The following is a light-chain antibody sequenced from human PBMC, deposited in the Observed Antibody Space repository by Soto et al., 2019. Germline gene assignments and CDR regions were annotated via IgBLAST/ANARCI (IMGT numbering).Light chain of an antibody. CDR1: QGIGSW. CDR2: AAS. V-gene: IGKV1-12*01. Sequence: DIQMTQSPSSVSASVGDRVTITCRASQGIGSWLAWYQQKPGKAPKLLIYAASNLQRGVPSRFSGSGSGTDFTLTISSLQPEDFATYYCQQANSFPLTFSGGTKVKIK. J-gene: IGKJ4*01. CDR3: QQANSFPLT.